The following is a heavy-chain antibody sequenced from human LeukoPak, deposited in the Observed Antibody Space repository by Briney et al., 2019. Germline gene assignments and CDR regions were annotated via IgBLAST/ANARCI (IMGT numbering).Heavy chain of an antibody. J-gene: IGHJ2*01. V-gene: IGHV1-2*04. CDR3: ASVIAASGTRNWYFDL. Sequence: GASVKVSCKASGYTFTEYYMHWVRQAPGQGLEWMGWINPNSGDTNYAQKFQGWVTMTRDTSISTAYMELSRLRSDDTAVYFCASVIAASGTRNWYFDLWSRGTLVTVSS. D-gene: IGHD6-13*01. CDR2: INPNSGDT. CDR1: GYTFTEYY.